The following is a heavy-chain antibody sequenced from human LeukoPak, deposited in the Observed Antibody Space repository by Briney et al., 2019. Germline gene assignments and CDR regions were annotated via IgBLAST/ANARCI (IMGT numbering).Heavy chain of an antibody. CDR3: ASDYYNSSGYYWGGY. V-gene: IGHV3-48*01. D-gene: IGHD3-22*01. Sequence: GGSLRLSCAASGFTFSSYSMNWVRQAPGKGLEWVSYISSSSSTIYYADSVKGRFTIPRDTAKNSLYLQMNSLRAEDTAVYYCASDYYNSSGYYWGGYWGQGTLVTVSS. CDR1: GFTFSSYS. J-gene: IGHJ4*02. CDR2: ISSSSSTI.